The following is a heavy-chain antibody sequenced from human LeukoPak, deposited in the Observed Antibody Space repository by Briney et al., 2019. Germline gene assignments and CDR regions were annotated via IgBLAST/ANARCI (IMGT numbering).Heavy chain of an antibody. D-gene: IGHD3-3*01. CDR2: ISYDGSNK. V-gene: IGHV3-30-3*01. CDR1: GFTFSSYA. CDR3: TKGSVLTIFGMAWHAFDI. Sequence: GRSLRLSCAASGFTFSSYAMHWVRQAPGKGLEWVAVISYDGSNKYYADSVKGRFTISRDNSKNTLYLQMNSLRAEDTAIYYCTKGSVLTIFGMAWHAFDIWGQGTMVTVSP. J-gene: IGHJ3*02.